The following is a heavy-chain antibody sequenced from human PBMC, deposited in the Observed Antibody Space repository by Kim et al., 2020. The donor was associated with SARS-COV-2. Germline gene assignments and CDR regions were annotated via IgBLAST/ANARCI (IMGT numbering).Heavy chain of an antibody. CDR3: ARGMTSTTKTFGF. D-gene: IGHD1-1*01. J-gene: IGHJ4*02. V-gene: IGHV3-7*04. Sequence: WYEDSGKGRFIISRDNAKNSLYLQMNNLRAEDSAVYYWARGMTSTTKTFGFWGRGTLVTVSS.